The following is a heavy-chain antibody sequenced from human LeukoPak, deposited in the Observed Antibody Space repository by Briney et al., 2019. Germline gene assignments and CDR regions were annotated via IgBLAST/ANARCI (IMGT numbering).Heavy chain of an antibody. CDR3: ARNGYCSGGSCDRFDP. Sequence: ASVKVSCKASGGTFSSYAISWVRQAPGQGLEWMGGIIPIFGTANYAQKFQGRVTITADESTSTAYMKLSSLRSEDTAVYYCARNGYCSGGSCDRFDPWGQGTLVTVSS. D-gene: IGHD2-15*01. J-gene: IGHJ5*02. V-gene: IGHV1-69*13. CDR2: IIPIFGTA. CDR1: GGTFSSYA.